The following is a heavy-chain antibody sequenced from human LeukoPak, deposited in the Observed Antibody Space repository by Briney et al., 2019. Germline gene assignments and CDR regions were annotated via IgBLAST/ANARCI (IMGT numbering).Heavy chain of an antibody. V-gene: IGHV3-21*01. CDR1: GLTVSSYS. D-gene: IGHD2-21*02. J-gene: IGHJ1*01. CDR3: ARGYCGGDCYGD. CDR2: ISGSSRHI. Sequence: GGSLRLSCVASGLTVSSYSMNWVRQAPGKGLEYVSSISGSSRHIYYADSVKGRFTISRDNTKSSLYLQMNSLRVEDMAVYYCARGYCGGDCYGDWGQGTLVTVSS.